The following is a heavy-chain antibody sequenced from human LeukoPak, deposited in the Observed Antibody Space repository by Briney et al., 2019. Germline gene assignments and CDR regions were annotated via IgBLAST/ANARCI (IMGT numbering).Heavy chain of an antibody. D-gene: IGHD1-26*01. CDR2: IRSKAYGGTT. V-gene: IGHV3-49*03. CDR1: GFTFGDYA. Sequence: GGSLRLSCTASGFTFGDYAMSWFRQAPGKGLEWVGFIRSKAYGGTTEYAASVKGRFTISGDDSKSIAYLQMNSLKTEDTAVYYCTRPPRAVGAPGAFDIWGQGTMVTVSS. CDR3: TRPPRAVGAPGAFDI. J-gene: IGHJ3*02.